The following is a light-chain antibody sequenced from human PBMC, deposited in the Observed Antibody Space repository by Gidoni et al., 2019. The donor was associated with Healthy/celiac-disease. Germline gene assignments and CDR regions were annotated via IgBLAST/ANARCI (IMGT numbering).Light chain of an antibody. CDR2: EGS. J-gene: IGLJ2*01. CDR1: SSDLGSYNL. V-gene: IGLV2-23*01. CDR3: CSYAGSTSVV. Sequence: QSALTQPASESGSPGQSITISCAGTSSDLGSYNLVPWYQQHPGKAPKLMIYEGSKRPPGVSNRFSGSKSGNTASLTISGLQAEDEADYYCCSYAGSTSVVFGGGTKLTVL.